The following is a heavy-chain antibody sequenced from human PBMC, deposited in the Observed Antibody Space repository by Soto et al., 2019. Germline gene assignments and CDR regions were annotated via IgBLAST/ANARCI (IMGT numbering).Heavy chain of an antibody. D-gene: IGHD6-13*01. CDR1: GGSISSSNW. J-gene: IGHJ6*02. Sequence: SSETLSLTCAVSGGSISSSNWWSWVRQPPGKGLEWIGEIYHSGSTNYNPSLKSRVTISVDKSKNQFSLKLSSVTAADTAVYYCARAHSSSWYYYYGMDVWGQGTTVTVSS. CDR2: IYHSGST. V-gene: IGHV4-4*02. CDR3: ARAHSSSWYYYYGMDV.